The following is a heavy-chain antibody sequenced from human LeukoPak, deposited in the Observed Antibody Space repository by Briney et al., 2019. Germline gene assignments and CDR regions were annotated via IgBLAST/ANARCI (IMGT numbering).Heavy chain of an antibody. Sequence: GESLKISCRGSGYRFNSSWIGWVRQMPGKGLEWMGIIYPGDSETRYSLSFQGQVTISADKSISAAYLQWSSLKASDTAMYYCARLGPMLRGGAPFDYWGQGTLVTVSS. V-gene: IGHV5-51*01. CDR3: ARLGPMLRGGAPFDY. CDR1: GYRFNSSW. D-gene: IGHD3-10*01. CDR2: IYPGDSET. J-gene: IGHJ4*02.